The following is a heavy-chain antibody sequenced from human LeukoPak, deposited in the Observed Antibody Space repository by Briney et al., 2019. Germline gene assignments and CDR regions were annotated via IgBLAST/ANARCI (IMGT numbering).Heavy chain of an antibody. D-gene: IGHD2-2*03. CDR2: ISSSGSTI. J-gene: IGHJ4*02. CDR1: GFTFSDYY. V-gene: IGHV3-11*04. Sequence: GGSLRLSCAASGFTFSDYYMSWIRQAPGKGLEWVSYISSSGSTIYYADSVKGRFTISRDNAKNSLYLQMNSLRAEDTAVYYCARVMDIVVVPAAIWPDYWGQGTLVTVSS. CDR3: ARVMDIVVVPAAIWPDY.